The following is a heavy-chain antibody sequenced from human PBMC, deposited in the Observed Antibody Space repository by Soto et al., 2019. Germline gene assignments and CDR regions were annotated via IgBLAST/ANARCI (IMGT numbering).Heavy chain of an antibody. Sequence: SVKVSCKASGGTFSSYAISWVRQAPGQGLEWMGGIIPIFGTANYAQKFQGRVTITADESTSTAYMELSSLRSEDTAVYYCARDKDIVVVPAAISYYGMDVWGQGTTVTVSS. V-gene: IGHV1-69*13. CDR3: ARDKDIVVVPAAISYYGMDV. J-gene: IGHJ6*02. CDR1: GGTFSSYA. D-gene: IGHD2-2*01. CDR2: IIPIFGTA.